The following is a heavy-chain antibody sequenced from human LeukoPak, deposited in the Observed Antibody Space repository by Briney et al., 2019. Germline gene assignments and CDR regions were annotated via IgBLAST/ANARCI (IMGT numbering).Heavy chain of an antibody. J-gene: IGHJ4*02. Sequence: ASVKVSCKASGYIFTGYYITWVRQAPGQGLGWMGWITAYNGNTNYAQKLQGRVTITRDTSASTAYMEPSSLRSDDMAVYYCARRPYSGYGGYYFDYWGQGTLVPVSS. CDR2: ITAYNGNT. V-gene: IGHV1-18*03. CDR3: ARRPYSGYGGYYFDY. D-gene: IGHD5-12*01. CDR1: GYIFTGYY.